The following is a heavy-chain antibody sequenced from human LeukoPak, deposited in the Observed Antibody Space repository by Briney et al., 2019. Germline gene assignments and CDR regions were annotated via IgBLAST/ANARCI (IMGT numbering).Heavy chain of an antibody. CDR3: ARGSGSSVDDY. Sequence: GASVKVSCKASGYTFTSYYMHWVRQAPGQGLEWMGIINPSGGSTNYAQKFQGRATMTRDMSTSTVYMELSSLRSEDTAVYYCARGSGSSVDDYWGQGTLVTVSS. D-gene: IGHD1-26*01. J-gene: IGHJ4*02. CDR2: INPSGGST. V-gene: IGHV1-46*01. CDR1: GYTFTSYY.